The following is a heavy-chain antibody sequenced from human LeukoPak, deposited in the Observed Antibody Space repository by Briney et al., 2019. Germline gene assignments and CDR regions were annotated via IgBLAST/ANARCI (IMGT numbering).Heavy chain of an antibody. CDR1: GFTFSSYA. Sequence: PGRSLRLSCAASGFTFSSYAMHWVRQAPGKGLEWVAVISYDGSNKYYADPVKGRFTISRDNSKNTLYLQMNSLRAEDTAVYYCARASDLYFDYWGQGTLVTVSS. J-gene: IGHJ4*02. CDR3: ARASDLYFDY. CDR2: ISYDGSNK. V-gene: IGHV3-30-3*01.